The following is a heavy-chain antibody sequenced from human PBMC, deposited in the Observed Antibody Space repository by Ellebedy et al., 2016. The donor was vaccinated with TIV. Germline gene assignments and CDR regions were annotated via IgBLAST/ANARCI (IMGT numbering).Heavy chain of an antibody. Sequence: MPSETLSLTCTVSGGSMRSISSYWGWIRQSPEKGLEWIASVFYGGIHYYSPAFRGRATVAADTSKSQFSLKLGSVTAADTGVYYCARHEAAGDGDEEGLFWFDSWGPGILVTVSS. D-gene: IGHD1-14*01. J-gene: IGHJ5*01. CDR3: ARHEAAGDGDEEGLFWFDS. CDR1: GGSMRSISSY. V-gene: IGHV4-39*01. CDR2: VFYGGIH.